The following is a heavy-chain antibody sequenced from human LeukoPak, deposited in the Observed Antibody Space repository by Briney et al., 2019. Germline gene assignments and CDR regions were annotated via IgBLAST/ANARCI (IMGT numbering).Heavy chain of an antibody. J-gene: IGHJ4*02. D-gene: IGHD6-13*01. V-gene: IGHV4-61*02. CDR2: IYTSGST. CDR1: GGSISSGSYY. CDR3: AIKMEDSSSWFFDY. Sequence: SETLSLTCTVSGGSISSGSYYWSWIRQPAGKGLEWIGRIYTSGSTNYNPSLKSRVTISVDTSKNQFSLKLSSVTAADTAVYYCAIKMEDSSSWFFDYWGQGTLVTVSS.